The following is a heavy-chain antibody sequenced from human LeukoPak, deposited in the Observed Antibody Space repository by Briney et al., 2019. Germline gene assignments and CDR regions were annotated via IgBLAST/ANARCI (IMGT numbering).Heavy chain of an antibody. D-gene: IGHD2-2*01. V-gene: IGHV4-61*01. Sequence: SETLSLTCTVSGGSVSSGSYHWSWIRQPPGKGLEWIGYIYYSGSTNYNPSLKSRVTISVDTSKNQFSLKLSSVTAADTAVYYCARVVVVPAEPYYFDYWGQGTLVTVSS. CDR3: ARVVVVPAEPYYFDY. J-gene: IGHJ4*02. CDR2: IYYSGST. CDR1: GGSVSSGSYH.